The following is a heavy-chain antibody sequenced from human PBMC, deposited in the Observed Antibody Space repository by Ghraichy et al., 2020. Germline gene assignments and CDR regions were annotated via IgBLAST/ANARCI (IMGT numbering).Heavy chain of an antibody. CDR1: GYTFTSYG. CDR2: SNPYTGYT. CDR3: ARLPLTGTFHFQH. D-gene: IGHD1-7*01. J-gene: IGHJ1*01. V-gene: IGHV1-18*01. Sequence: ASVKVSCKASGYTFTSYGISWVRQAPGQGLEWMGWSNPYTGYTKSAQRFQGRVTMTTDTSTSTAYMELRSLRSDDTAVYYCARLPLTGTFHFQHWGQGTLVIVSS.